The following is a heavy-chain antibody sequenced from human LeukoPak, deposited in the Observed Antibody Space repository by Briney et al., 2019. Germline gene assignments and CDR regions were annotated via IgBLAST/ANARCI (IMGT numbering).Heavy chain of an antibody. D-gene: IGHD3-22*01. J-gene: IGHJ5*02. V-gene: IGHV3-21*01. CDR3: ARESHYYDSSGYPNWFDP. Sequence: GGSLRLSCAASGFTFSSYSMNWVRQAPGKGLEWVSSISSSSSYIYYADSVKGRFTISRDNAKNSLYLQMNSLRAEDTAVYYCARESHYYDSSGYPNWFDPWGQGTLVTVSS. CDR2: ISSSSSYI. CDR1: GFTFSSYS.